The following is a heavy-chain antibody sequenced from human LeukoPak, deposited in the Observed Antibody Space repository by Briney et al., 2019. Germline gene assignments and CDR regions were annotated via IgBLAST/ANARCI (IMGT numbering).Heavy chain of an antibody. V-gene: IGHV3-74*01. CDR2: ISSDGTST. Sequence: GGSLRLSCAASGFTFSSYWMHWVRQAPGKGLVWVSRISSDGTSTSYADSVKGRFTLSRDNAKNTLYLQMNSLRAEDTAVYYCAGGYRYFHHWGQGTLVTASS. D-gene: IGHD1-1*01. CDR1: GFTFSSYW. J-gene: IGHJ1*01. CDR3: AGGYRYFHH.